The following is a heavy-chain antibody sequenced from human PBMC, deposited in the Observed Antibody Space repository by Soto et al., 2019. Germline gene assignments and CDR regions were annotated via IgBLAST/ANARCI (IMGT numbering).Heavy chain of an antibody. J-gene: IGHJ5*02. D-gene: IGHD2-15*01. CDR3: ARVAVAARPRWYNWFDP. V-gene: IGHV1-8*01. CDR2: MNPDSGET. CDR1: GYTFTDYD. Sequence: ASVKVSCKTSGYTFTDYDINWVRQATGQGLEWIGWMNPDSGETGYAQKFQGRVTMTRSASLSTAYLELSSLRSEDTAVYYCARVAVAARPRWYNWFDPWGQGTLVTVSS.